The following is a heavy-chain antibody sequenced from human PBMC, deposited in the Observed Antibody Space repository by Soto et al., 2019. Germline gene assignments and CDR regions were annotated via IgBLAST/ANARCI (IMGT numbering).Heavy chain of an antibody. CDR3: ARERVVIMVRGVIYVYYFDY. CDR2: TRNKANSYTT. CDR1: GFTFSDHY. J-gene: IGHJ4*02. V-gene: IGHV3-72*01. D-gene: IGHD3-10*01. Sequence: GGSLRLSCAASGFTFSDHYMDWVRQAPGKGLEWVGRTRNKANSYTTEYAASVKGRFTISRDDSKNSLYLQMNSLKTEDTAVYYCARERVVIMVRGVIYVYYFDYWGQGTLVTVSS.